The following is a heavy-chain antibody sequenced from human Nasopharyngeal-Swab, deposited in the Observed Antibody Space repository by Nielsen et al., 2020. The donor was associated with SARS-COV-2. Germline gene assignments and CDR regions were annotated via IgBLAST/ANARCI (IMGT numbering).Heavy chain of an antibody. V-gene: IGHV4-59*08. Sequence: WMRQSPGTGLEWIGYIYYSGSTYYNPSLRSRVTISVDTSKNQFSLKLSSVTAADTAVYYCAKQLAAAGPPGAFDIWGQGTMVTVSS. CDR2: IYYSGST. D-gene: IGHD6-13*01. CDR3: AKQLAAAGPPGAFDI. J-gene: IGHJ3*02.